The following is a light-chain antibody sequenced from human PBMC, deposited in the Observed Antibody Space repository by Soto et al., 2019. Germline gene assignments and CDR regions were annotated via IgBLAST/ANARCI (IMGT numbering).Light chain of an antibody. CDR1: SSDIGYYTY. CDR3: SSYTTSSTLV. J-gene: IGLJ3*02. Sequence: QSVLTQPASVSGSPGQTITISCTGTSSDIGYYTYVSWYQQHPGKAPKLVIYEVTNRPSGVSNRFSGSKSGNTASLTISGLQAEDESDYYCSSYTTSSTLVFGGGTKLTVL. CDR2: EVT. V-gene: IGLV2-14*01.